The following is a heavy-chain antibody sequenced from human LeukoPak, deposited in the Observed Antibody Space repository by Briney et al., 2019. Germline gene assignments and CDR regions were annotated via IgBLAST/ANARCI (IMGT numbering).Heavy chain of an antibody. J-gene: IGHJ4*02. CDR1: GFTFSSYT. Sequence: GGSLRLSCAASGFTFSSYTMNWVRQAPGKGLEWVSSISTSSTYVYYADSVKGRFTISRDNARNSLYLQMNSLRAEDTAVYFCARGWELRSWDYWGQGTLVTVSS. CDR3: ARGWELRSWDY. CDR2: ISTSSTYV. D-gene: IGHD1-26*01. V-gene: IGHV3-21*01.